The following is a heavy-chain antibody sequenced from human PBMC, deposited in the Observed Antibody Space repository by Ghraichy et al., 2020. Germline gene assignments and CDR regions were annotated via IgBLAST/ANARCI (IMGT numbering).Heavy chain of an antibody. J-gene: IGHJ3*02. CDR2: INQDANKI. CDR1: GFTFSTYW. V-gene: IGHV3-7*03. D-gene: IGHD3-16*01. CDR3: ARDSSLSPPLYTNAYYDVFDI. Sequence: GGSLRLSCAASGFTFSTYWMTWVRQAPGKGLEWVANINQDANKINYADSVKGRFTISRDNAKNSLYLQMNRLRADDTAVYYCARDSSLSPPLYTNAYYDVFDIWGQGTTVTVSS.